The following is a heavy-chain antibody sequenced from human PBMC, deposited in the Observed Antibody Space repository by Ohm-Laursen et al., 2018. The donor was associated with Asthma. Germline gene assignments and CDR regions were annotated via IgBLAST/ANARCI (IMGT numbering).Heavy chain of an antibody. Sequence: SLRLSCSASGFTFSSYGMHWVRQAPGKGLEWVAVMSYDGTNKYHAASVQGRFTISRDNSKSTLFLQMSSLRPEDTAVYYCARGLGGIHRWLSYQIDKWGPGTQVTVSS. CDR1: GFTFSSYG. D-gene: IGHD5-18*01. J-gene: IGHJ4*02. CDR3: ARGLGGIHRWLSYQIDK. CDR2: MSYDGTNK. V-gene: IGHV3-30*03.